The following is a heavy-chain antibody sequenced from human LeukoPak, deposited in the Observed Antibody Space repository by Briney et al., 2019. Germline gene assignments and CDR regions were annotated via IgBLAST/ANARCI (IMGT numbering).Heavy chain of an antibody. V-gene: IGHV4-59*01. Sequence: TSETLSLTCTVSGGSISSYYWSWIRQPPGKGLEWIGYIYYSGSTNYNPSLKSRVTISVDTSKNQFSLKLSSVTAADTAVYYCARGWNGDYVDYWGQGTLVTVSS. CDR3: ARGWNGDYVDY. CDR2: IYYSGST. D-gene: IGHD1-1*01. CDR1: GGSISSYY. J-gene: IGHJ4*02.